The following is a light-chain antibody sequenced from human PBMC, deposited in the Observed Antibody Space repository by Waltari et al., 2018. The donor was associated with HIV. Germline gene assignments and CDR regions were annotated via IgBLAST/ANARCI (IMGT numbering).Light chain of an antibody. Sequence: SYELTQPPSVSVSPGQTVSITCSGDKLGEKYACWYQQRPGQSPLLVIYQDNQRPSGITERFSGSNSGNTATLTISGTQAMDEADYYCQTWDSNTGVFGGGTKLTVL. J-gene: IGLJ3*02. CDR2: QDN. CDR1: KLGEKY. CDR3: QTWDSNTGV. V-gene: IGLV3-1*01.